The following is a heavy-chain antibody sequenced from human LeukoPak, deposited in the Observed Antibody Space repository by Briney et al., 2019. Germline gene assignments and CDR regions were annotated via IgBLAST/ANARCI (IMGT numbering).Heavy chain of an antibody. V-gene: IGHV3-21*01. CDR2: INSSSIYI. CDR1: GFTFNNYS. CDR3: AREDRYCSSTSCSGNAFDT. J-gene: IGHJ3*02. D-gene: IGHD2-2*01. Sequence: GGSLRLSCAASGFTFNNYSMNWVRQAPGKGLEWVSSINSSSIYIYYADSLKGRFTISRDNAKNSLYRQMNSLRAEDTAVYYCAREDRYCSSTSCSGNAFDTWGQGTMVTVSS.